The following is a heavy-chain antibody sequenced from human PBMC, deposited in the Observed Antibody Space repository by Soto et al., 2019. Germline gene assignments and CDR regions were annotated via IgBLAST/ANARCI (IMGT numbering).Heavy chain of an antibody. CDR1: AFNFSGSS. CDR3: ATYDFWRFDY. D-gene: IGHD3-3*01. CDR2: ISRTGGRT. Sequence: EVQLLQSGGGLVQPGGSLRLSCAASAFNFSGSSMSWVRQAPGKGLHWVSGISRTGGRTFYTDSVKGRFTTSRDNSDNTLHLQMNRLRVEDTALYYCATYDFWRFDYWGQGIVVTVSS. V-gene: IGHV3-23*01. J-gene: IGHJ4*02.